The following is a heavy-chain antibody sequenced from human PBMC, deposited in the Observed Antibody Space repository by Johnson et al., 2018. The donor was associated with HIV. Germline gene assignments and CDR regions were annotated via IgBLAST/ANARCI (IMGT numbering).Heavy chain of an antibody. Sequence: VQLVESGGGLIQPGGSLRLSCAASGFSVSNNYMSWVRQAPGKGLEWVSVIYSGGSTYYADSVKGRFTISRDNSKNTLYLQMNSLRAEDTAVYYCAKEYLRYSGTYAGAFDIWGQGTMVTVSS. CDR3: AKEYLRYSGTYAGAFDI. D-gene: IGHD1-26*01. J-gene: IGHJ3*02. CDR1: GFSVSNNY. V-gene: IGHV3-53*01. CDR2: IYSGGST.